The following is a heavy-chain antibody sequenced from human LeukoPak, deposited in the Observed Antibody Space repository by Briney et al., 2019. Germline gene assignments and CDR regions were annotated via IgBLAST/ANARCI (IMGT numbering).Heavy chain of an antibody. CDR3: TRDFYDPSGGN. CDR2: ISAYNGNT. Sequence: ASVKVSCKASGYTFTNYGISWVRQALGQGLEWMGWISAYNGNTDYAQKFQGRVTMTADTSTNTAYMELRSLTSDDTAVYYCTRDFYDPSGGNWGQGTLVTVSS. V-gene: IGHV1-18*01. D-gene: IGHD3-22*01. J-gene: IGHJ4*02. CDR1: GYTFTNYG.